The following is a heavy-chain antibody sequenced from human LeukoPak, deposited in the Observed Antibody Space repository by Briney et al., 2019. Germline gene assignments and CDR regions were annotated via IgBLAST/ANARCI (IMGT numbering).Heavy chain of an antibody. CDR1: GGSISSGGYY. V-gene: IGHV4-31*03. CDR2: IYYSGST. D-gene: IGHD3-3*01. Sequence: SETLSLTCTVSGGSISSGGYYWSWIRQHPGKGLEWIGYIYYSGSTYYNPSLKSRVTISVDTSKNQFSLKLSSVTAADTAVYYCARSFDFWSGYVPAACWFDPWGQGTLVTVSS. J-gene: IGHJ5*02. CDR3: ARSFDFWSGYVPAACWFDP.